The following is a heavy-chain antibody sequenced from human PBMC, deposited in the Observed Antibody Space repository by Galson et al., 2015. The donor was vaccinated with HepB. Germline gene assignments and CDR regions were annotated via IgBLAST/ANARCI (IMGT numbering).Heavy chain of an antibody. CDR2: ISYDGSNK. D-gene: IGHD2-2*01. Sequence: SLRLSCAGSGFTFSNYGIHWVRQAPGKGLEWVAVISYDGSNKYYADSVMGRFTISRDNSENTVDLPIDGLRPDDTAVYYCARNSLGDASAWSWFDPWGQGTLLTVSS. CDR1: GFTFSNYG. J-gene: IGHJ5*02. V-gene: IGHV3-30*03. CDR3: ARNSLGDASAWSWFDP.